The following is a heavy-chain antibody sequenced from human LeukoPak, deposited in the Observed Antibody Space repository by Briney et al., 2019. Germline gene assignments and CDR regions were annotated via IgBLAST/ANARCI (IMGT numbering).Heavy chain of an antibody. Sequence: GRSLRLSCAASGFTFSSYSMNWVRQAPGKGLERVSSISSSSSYIYYADSVKGRFTISRDNAKNSLYLQMNSLRAEDTALYYCAKAQYDSYNYYYMDVWGKGTTVTVSS. CDR3: AKAQYDSYNYYYMDV. J-gene: IGHJ6*03. CDR1: GFTFSSYS. D-gene: IGHD2-2*01. V-gene: IGHV3-21*04. CDR2: ISSSSSYI.